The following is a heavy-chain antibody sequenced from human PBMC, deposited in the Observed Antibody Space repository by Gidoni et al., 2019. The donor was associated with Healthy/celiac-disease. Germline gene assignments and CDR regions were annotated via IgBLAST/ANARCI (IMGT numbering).Heavy chain of an antibody. CDR1: GFPFSSYS. CDR2: IRSSSSYI. V-gene: IGHV3-21*01. Sequence: EVQLVESGGGLVKPGGSLRLSCAASGFPFSSYSMNWVRQAPGKGLELVSSIRSSSSYIYYADSVKGRFTISRDNAKNSLYLQMNSLRAEDTAVYYCARDWTDLYYYDSSGYYSDFCDYWGQGTLVTVSS. CDR3: ARDWTDLYYYDSSGYYSDFCDY. J-gene: IGHJ4*02. D-gene: IGHD3-22*01.